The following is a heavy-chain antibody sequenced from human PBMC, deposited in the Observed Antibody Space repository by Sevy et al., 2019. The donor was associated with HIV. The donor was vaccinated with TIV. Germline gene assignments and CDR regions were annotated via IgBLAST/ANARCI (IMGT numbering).Heavy chain of an antibody. D-gene: IGHD3-22*01. CDR3: ARDRYYDASGYYYYYYGLDV. V-gene: IGHV3-66*01. Sequence: GGSLRLSCAASTFSVTDNYMSWVRQAPGKGLEWVSTIYSGGSTFYADSVKGRFTISRDNSKNTLYLQIDSLGAEDTAVYYCARDRYYDASGYYYYYYGLDVWGQGTTVTVSS. CDR2: IYSGGST. CDR1: TFSVTDNY. J-gene: IGHJ6*02.